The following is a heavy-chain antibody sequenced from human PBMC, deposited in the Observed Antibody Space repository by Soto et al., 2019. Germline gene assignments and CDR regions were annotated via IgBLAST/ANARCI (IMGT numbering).Heavy chain of an antibody. Sequence: QITLKESGPTLVKPTQTLTLTCTFSGFSLSTSGVGVGWIRQPPGKALGWLALIYWDDDKRYSPSLKSRLTITKDTSKNQVVLTMTNMDPVDTATYYCAHRVPHFLGDPWRAHGAEYFQHWGQGTLVTVSS. D-gene: IGHD2-21*01. CDR2: IYWDDDK. CDR3: AHRVPHFLGDPWRAHGAEYFQH. J-gene: IGHJ1*01. V-gene: IGHV2-5*02. CDR1: GFSLSTSGVG.